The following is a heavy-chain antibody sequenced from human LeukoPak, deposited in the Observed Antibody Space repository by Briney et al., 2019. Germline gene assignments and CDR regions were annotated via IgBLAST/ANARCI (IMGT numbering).Heavy chain of an antibody. CDR1: GFMFSSYA. CDR2: ISNTGAST. D-gene: IGHD3-3*01. J-gene: IGHJ4*02. Sequence: AGGSLRLSCAASGFMFSSYAMNWVRQVPGKGLEWASTISNTGASTYYADSVKGRFTISRDNPKSPLYLQMDSLRAEDTAVYYCARGDFGVVRPFDFWGQGTLVTVSS. V-gene: IGHV3-23*01. CDR3: ARGDFGVVRPFDF.